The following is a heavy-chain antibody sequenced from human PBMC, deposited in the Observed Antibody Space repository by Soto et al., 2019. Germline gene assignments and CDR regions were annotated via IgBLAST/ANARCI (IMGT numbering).Heavy chain of an antibody. CDR3: TRHQDTAMVLYYYGMDV. V-gene: IGHV3-73*02. Sequence: EVQLVESGGGLVQPGGSLKLSWAASGFTFSGSAMHWVRQASGKGLEWVGRIRSKANSYATAYAASVKGRFTISRDDSKNTAYLQMNSLKTADTAVYYCTRHQDTAMVLYYYGMDVWGQGTTVTVSS. J-gene: IGHJ6*02. D-gene: IGHD5-18*01. CDR1: GFTFSGSA. CDR2: IRSKANSYAT.